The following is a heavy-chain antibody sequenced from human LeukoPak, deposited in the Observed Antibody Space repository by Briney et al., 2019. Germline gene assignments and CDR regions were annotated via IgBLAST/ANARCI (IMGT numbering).Heavy chain of an antibody. CDR1: GFTFSNYA. CDR2: ISGGAGTP. CDR3: AKRRTTVITMDYFDY. D-gene: IGHD4-17*01. Sequence: GGSLRLSCAASGFTFSNYAMSWVRQAPGKGLEWVSGISGGAGTPYYADFVKGRFTISRDNSKNTLYLQMSSLRAEDTAVYYCAKRRTTVITMDYFDYWGQGTLVTVSS. V-gene: IGHV3-23*01. J-gene: IGHJ4*02.